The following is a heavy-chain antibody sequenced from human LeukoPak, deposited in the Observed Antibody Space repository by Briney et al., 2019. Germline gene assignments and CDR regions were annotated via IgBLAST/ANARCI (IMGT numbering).Heavy chain of an antibody. J-gene: IGHJ5*02. CDR2: IYYSGST. V-gene: IGHV4-39*02. D-gene: IGHD3-3*01. CDR1: GGSISSSSYY. Sequence: SETLSLTCTVSGGSISSSSYYWGWIRQPPGKGLEWIGSIYYSGSTYYNPSLKSRVTISVDTSKNQFSLKLSSVTAADTAVYYCARDQEWPIRYNWFDPWGQGTLVTVSS. CDR3: ARDQEWPIRYNWFDP.